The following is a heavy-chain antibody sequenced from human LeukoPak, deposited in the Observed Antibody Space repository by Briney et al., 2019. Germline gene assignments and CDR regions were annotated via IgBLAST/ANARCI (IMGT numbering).Heavy chain of an antibody. Sequence: PGGSLRLSCAASGFTFSSYSMNWVRQAPGKGLEWVSSISSSSSYIYYADSVKGRFTISRDNSKNTLYLQMNSLRPEDTAMYYCAKDSNYYDGSGYYSDFDLWGQGTLVTVSS. D-gene: IGHD3-22*01. CDR1: GFTFSSYS. V-gene: IGHV3-21*01. J-gene: IGHJ4*02. CDR3: AKDSNYYDGSGYYSDFDL. CDR2: ISSSSSYI.